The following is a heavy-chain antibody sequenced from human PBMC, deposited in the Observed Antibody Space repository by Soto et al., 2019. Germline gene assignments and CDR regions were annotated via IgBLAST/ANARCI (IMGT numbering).Heavy chain of an antibody. J-gene: IGHJ4*02. D-gene: IGHD2-15*01. CDR3: AKDPRGYCSGGSCYSLVYYFDY. V-gene: IGHV3-23*01. CDR1: GFTFSSYA. CDR2: ISGSGGST. Sequence: GGSLRLSCAASGFTFSSYAMSWVRQAPGKGLEWVSAISGSGGSTYYADSVKGQFTISRDNSKNTLYLQMNSLRAEDTAVYYCAKDPRGYCSGGSCYSLVYYFDYWGQGTLVTVSS.